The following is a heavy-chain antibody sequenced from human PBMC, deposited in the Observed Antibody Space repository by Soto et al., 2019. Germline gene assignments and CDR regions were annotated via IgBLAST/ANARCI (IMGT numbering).Heavy chain of an antibody. Sequence: GGSLRLSCAVSGFIFKNYALYWVRQAPGKGLEWVASITRDGYNKYYADSVKGRFNISRDNSKNTLSLQMTALRVEDSSVYYCTKSSGGSSSVGMDYWGPGTLVTVSS. V-gene: IGHV3-30*04. CDR3: TKSSGGSSSVGMDY. CDR1: GFIFKNYA. D-gene: IGHD6-6*01. J-gene: IGHJ4*02. CDR2: ITRDGYNK.